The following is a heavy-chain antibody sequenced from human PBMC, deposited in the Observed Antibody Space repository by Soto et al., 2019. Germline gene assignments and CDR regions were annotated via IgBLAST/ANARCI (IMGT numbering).Heavy chain of an antibody. CDR3: AREAPLVYCSGGSCYQAVGLDY. Sequence: PGGSLRLSCAASGFTFSSYGMHWVRQAPGKGLEWVAVIWYDGSNKYYADSVKGRFTISRDNSKNTLYLQMNSLRAEDTAVYYCAREAPLVYCSGGSCYQAVGLDYWGQGTLVTVSS. D-gene: IGHD2-15*01. CDR1: GFTFSSYG. CDR2: IWYDGSNK. V-gene: IGHV3-33*01. J-gene: IGHJ4*02.